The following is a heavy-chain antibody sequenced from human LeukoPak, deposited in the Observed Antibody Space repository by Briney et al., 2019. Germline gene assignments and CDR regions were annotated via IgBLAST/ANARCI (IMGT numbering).Heavy chain of an antibody. CDR2: ISGSGGST. J-gene: IGHJ4*02. Sequence: GGSLRLSCAASGFTFSIYAMSWVRQAPGKGLEWVSAISGSGGSTYYADSVKGRFTISRDNSKNTLYLQMNSLRAEDTAVYYCAKNQLPVVVPAAMDYWGQGTLVTVSS. CDR1: GFTFSIYA. D-gene: IGHD2-2*01. CDR3: AKNQLPVVVPAAMDY. V-gene: IGHV3-23*01.